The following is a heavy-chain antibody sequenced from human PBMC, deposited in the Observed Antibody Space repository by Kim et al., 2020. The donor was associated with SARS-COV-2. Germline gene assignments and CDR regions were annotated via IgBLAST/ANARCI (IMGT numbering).Heavy chain of an antibody. CDR2: INLRGIT. V-gene: IGHV4-34*01. J-gene: IGHJ5*02. CDR3: ARVSLSSGWSNNWFDP. Sequence: SETLSLTCGVYGGSLSGYYWSWLRQPPGKGLEWIGEINLRGITFYNPSLKSRVTISVDTSKNQFSLKLKSVTAADTAVYFCARVSLSSGWSNNWFDPWGQGTLVTVSS. CDR1: GGSLSGYY. D-gene: IGHD6-19*01.